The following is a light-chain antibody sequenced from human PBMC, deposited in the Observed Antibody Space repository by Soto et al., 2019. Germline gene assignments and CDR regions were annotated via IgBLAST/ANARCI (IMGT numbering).Light chain of an antibody. J-gene: IGLJ2*01. CDR3: SSYTSSSTYVV. CDR1: SSDVGGYNY. V-gene: IGLV2-14*01. CDR2: DVS. Sequence: QSALTQPASVSGSPGQSITISCTGTSSDVGGYNYVSWYHQHPGNAPKLMIYDVSNRPSGVSDRFSGSKSGNTASLTISGLQAEDEADYYCSSYTSSSTYVVFGGGTKLTVL.